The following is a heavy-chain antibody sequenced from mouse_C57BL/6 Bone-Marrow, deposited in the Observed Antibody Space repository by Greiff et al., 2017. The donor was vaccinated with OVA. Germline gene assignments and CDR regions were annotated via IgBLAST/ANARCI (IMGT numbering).Heavy chain of an antibody. CDR1: GFTFTSYW. CDR3: ARAPLY. CDR2: IHTYGGCT. Sequence: VQLQQSGADLVKPGASLKLSCKASGFTFTSYWMHWVQQTPGHGLEWIGMIHTYGGCTNYNEKFKSKATLTVDKSSSTAYMQLSSLTSEDSAVYYCARAPLYWGQGTTLTVSS. J-gene: IGHJ2*01. V-gene: IGHV1-64*01.